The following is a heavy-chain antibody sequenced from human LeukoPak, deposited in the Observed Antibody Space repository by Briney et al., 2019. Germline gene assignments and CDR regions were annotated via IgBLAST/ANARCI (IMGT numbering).Heavy chain of an antibody. D-gene: IGHD4-23*01. CDR1: GFTFSSYA. Sequence: PGRSLRLSCAASGFTFSSYAMHWVRQAPGKGLEWVAVMSYDGSNKYYADSVEGRFTISRDNSKSTLYLQMNSLRAEDTAVYYCARGPHTYGNSFFDYWGQGTLVTVSS. CDR3: ARGPHTYGNSFFDY. CDR2: MSYDGSNK. V-gene: IGHV3-30-3*01. J-gene: IGHJ4*02.